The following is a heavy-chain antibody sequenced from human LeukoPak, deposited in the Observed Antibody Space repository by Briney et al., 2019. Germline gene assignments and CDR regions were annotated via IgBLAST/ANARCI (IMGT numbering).Heavy chain of an antibody. CDR3: ARGPSIAARYDAFDI. D-gene: IGHD6-6*01. V-gene: IGHV3-48*03. Sequence: GGSLRLSCAASEFTFTSYELNWVRQAPGKGLEWVSYISSSGNTISCADSVKGRFTISRDNAKNSLYLQVISLRAEDTAVYYCARGPSIAARYDAFDIWGQGTMVTVSS. J-gene: IGHJ3*02. CDR1: EFTFTSYE. CDR2: ISSSGNTI.